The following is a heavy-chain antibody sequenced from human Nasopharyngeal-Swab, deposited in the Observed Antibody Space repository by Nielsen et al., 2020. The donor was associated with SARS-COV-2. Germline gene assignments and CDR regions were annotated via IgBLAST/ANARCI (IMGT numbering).Heavy chain of an antibody. CDR1: GFTISRYW. CDR3: ARGGDGYSMDY. Sequence: GGSLKISCAASGFTISRYWMLWVRHAPGKGLVWVSRLHSDGSGTTYADSVRGRFTISRDNAKNTLYLQMNSLRAEDTAVYYCARGGDGYSMDYWGQGTLVTVSS. J-gene: IGHJ4*02. D-gene: IGHD5-24*01. V-gene: IGHV3-74*01. CDR2: LHSDGSGT.